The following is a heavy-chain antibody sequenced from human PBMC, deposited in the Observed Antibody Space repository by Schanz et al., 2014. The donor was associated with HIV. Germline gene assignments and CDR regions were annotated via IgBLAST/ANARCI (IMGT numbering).Heavy chain of an antibody. Sequence: EVQLVESGGGLVKPGRSLRLSCTTSGFTFSDYPVSWLRQAPGKGLEWVANIKEDGSEKYHADSVKGRFTISRDNAKNSLYMNMYSLRAEDTAVYFCAKSNGGDTAVVQYYFDYWGQGTLVSVSS. CDR3: AKSNGGDTAVVQYYFDY. V-gene: IGHV3-7*01. J-gene: IGHJ4*02. CDR1: GFTFSDYP. CDR2: IKEDGSEK. D-gene: IGHD5-18*01.